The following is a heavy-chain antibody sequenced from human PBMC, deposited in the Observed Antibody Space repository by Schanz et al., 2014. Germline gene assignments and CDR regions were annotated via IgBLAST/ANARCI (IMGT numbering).Heavy chain of an antibody. J-gene: IGHJ6*02. D-gene: IGHD1-26*01. CDR1: GCTFSNYG. CDR3: VKDLQRELLRDDHYYGMDV. CDR2: ISGSGGST. Sequence: VQLVESGGGVVQPGGSLRLSCAVSGCTFSNYGMGWVRQAPGKGLEWVSAISGSGGSTYYADSVKGRFTISRDNSKNTLFLQMNSLRAEDTAVYYCVKDLQRELLRDDHYYGMDVWGQGTTVTVSS. V-gene: IGHV3-23*04.